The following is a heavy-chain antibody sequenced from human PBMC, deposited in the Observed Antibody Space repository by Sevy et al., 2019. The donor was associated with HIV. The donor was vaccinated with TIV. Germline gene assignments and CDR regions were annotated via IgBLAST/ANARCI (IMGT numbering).Heavy chain of an antibody. J-gene: IGHJ4*02. CDR1: GFTFSSHA. D-gene: IGHD3-22*01. CDR2: IGTNGDGR. Sequence: GGCLRLSCVASGFTFSSHAMNWVRQVPGKGREWVSSIGTNGDGRYYADSVKGRFTISRDNSKSTLYLQMNSLRAEDTALYYCSKPIYFYDNSGYSGDYWGQGIRVTVSS. CDR3: SKPIYFYDNSGYSGDY. V-gene: IGHV3-23*01.